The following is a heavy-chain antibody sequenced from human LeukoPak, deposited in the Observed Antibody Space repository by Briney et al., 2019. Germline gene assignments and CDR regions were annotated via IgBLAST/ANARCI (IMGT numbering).Heavy chain of an antibody. J-gene: IGHJ4*02. CDR2: ISYDGSNK. CDR1: GFTFSSYA. CDR3: ARGSIAAAGILDY. V-gene: IGHV3-30-3*01. Sequence: GRSLRLSCAASGFTFSSYAMHWVRQAPGKGLEWVAVISYDGSNKYYADSVKGRFTISRDNSKNTLYLQMNSLRAEDTVVYYCARGSIAAAGILDYWGQGTLVTVSS. D-gene: IGHD6-13*01.